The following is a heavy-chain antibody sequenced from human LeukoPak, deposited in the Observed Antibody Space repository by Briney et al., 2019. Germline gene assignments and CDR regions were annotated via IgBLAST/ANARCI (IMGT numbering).Heavy chain of an antibody. CDR2: IKQDESEK. CDR3: ARDPYSSTWSYGMDI. V-gene: IGHV3-7*05. D-gene: IGHD6-13*01. CDR1: GFTLSNYW. Sequence: GGTLRLTCTASGFTLSNYWMSWVRQTPEKGLEWVANIKQDESEKVYVDSVKGRFPLSRDNAKSSLYLQMSGLRADDTAVYYCARDPYSSTWSYGMDIWGQGTTVTVSS. J-gene: IGHJ6*02.